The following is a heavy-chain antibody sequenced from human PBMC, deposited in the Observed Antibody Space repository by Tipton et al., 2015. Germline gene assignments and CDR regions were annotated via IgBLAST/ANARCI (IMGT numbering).Heavy chain of an antibody. V-gene: IGHV4-39*01. CDR3: ARHAYCVGGTCYVRLDTWFDP. J-gene: IGHJ5*02. Sequence: TLSLTCTVSGGSISSSSYYWGWIRQPPGKGLEWIGSIYYSGSTYYNPSLKSRVTISVDTSKNQFSLKLSSVTAADTAVYYCARHAYCVGGTCYVRLDTWFDPWGQGTLVTVSS. D-gene: IGHD2-15*01. CDR2: IYYSGST. CDR1: GGSISSSSYY.